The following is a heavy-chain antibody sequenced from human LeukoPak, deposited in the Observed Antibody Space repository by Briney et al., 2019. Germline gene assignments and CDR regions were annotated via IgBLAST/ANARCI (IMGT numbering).Heavy chain of an antibody. J-gene: IGHJ6*03. D-gene: IGHD3-9*01. V-gene: IGHV3-48*01. CDR2: ISSSSSTI. CDR3: ARSPSYYDILTGPYYYYMDV. Sequence: GGSLRLSCAASGFTFSSYSMNWVRQAPGKGLEWVSYISSSSSTIYYADSVKGRFTISRDNAKNSLYLQMNSLRAEDTAVYYCARSPSYYDILTGPYYYYMDVWGKGTTVTISS. CDR1: GFTFSSYS.